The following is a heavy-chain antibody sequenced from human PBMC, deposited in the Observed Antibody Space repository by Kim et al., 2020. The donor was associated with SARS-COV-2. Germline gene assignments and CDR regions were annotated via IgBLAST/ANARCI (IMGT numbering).Heavy chain of an antibody. CDR3: ARARDASRYYFDY. Sequence: CNPSLESRVTISVDTSKNQFSLSLSSVTAADAAVYYCARARDASRYYFDYWGQGNLVTVSS. V-gene: IGHV4-59*01. D-gene: IGHD2-8*01. J-gene: IGHJ4*02.